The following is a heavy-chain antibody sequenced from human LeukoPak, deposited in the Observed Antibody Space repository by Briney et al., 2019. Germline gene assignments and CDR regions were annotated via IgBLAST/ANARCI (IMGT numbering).Heavy chain of an antibody. CDR2: IKSKTEGGTT. V-gene: IGHV3-15*01. CDR3: TTDRWFDP. Sequence: TGGSLRLSCAASGFTFSNAWMSWVREARGKGLEWVGRIKSKTEGGTTDYAAPVKGRFTISRDDSKNTLYLQRNSLKTEDTAVYYCTTDRWFDPWGQGTLVTVSS. J-gene: IGHJ5*02. CDR1: GFTFSNAW.